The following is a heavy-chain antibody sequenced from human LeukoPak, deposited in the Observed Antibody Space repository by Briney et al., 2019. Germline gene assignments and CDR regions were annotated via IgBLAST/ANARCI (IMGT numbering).Heavy chain of an antibody. J-gene: IGHJ4*02. CDR1: GYTFTSYG. V-gene: IGHV1-18*01. CDR3: ARDLARDYYDSSGSLY. CDR2: ISAYNGNT. D-gene: IGHD3-22*01. Sequence: ASVKVSCKASGYTFTSYGISWVRQAPGQGLEWMGWISAYNGNTNYAQKLQGRVTMTTDTSTSTAYMELRSLRSDDTAVYYCARDLARDYYDSSGSLYWGQGTLVTVSS.